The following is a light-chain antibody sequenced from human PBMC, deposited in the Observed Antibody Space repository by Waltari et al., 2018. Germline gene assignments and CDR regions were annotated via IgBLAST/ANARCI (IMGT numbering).Light chain of an antibody. V-gene: IGKV3-20*01. Sequence: EIVLTQSPGTLSLSQGESATLSCRTSQRVPRALAWYQQKPGQAPRLLIYGASNRATGIPDRFSGSGSGTDFSLTISSLEPEDFAVYYCQHYLRLPVTFGQGTKVEVK. CDR3: QHYLRLPVT. CDR2: GAS. J-gene: IGKJ1*01. CDR1: QRVPRA.